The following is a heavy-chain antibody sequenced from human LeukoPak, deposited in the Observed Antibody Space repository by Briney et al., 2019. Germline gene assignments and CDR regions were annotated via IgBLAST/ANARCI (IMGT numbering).Heavy chain of an antibody. Sequence: GGSLRLSCAASGFTFSSYAMSWVRQAPGKGLEWVSAISGSGGSTYYADSVKGRFTISRDNSKNTPYLQMNSLRAEDTAVYYCANLPYGDYVGYFDYWGQGTLVTVSS. CDR2: ISGSGGST. CDR1: GFTFSSYA. V-gene: IGHV3-23*01. D-gene: IGHD4-17*01. CDR3: ANLPYGDYVGYFDY. J-gene: IGHJ4*02.